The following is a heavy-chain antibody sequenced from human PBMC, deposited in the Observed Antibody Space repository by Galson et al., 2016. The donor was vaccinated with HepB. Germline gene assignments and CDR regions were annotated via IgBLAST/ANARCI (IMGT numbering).Heavy chain of an antibody. CDR2: ISGRGGST. Sequence: LRLSCAASGLTFSSYAMSWVRQAPGKGLEWVSGISGRGGSTYYADSVKGRFTISRDDSKKPPYLQMNRLRAEDTAVYYCAKSLLGVTLVSYYYGLDVWGKGTTVTVSS. D-gene: IGHD2-21*02. CDR1: GLTFSSYA. CDR3: AKSLLGVTLVSYYYGLDV. V-gene: IGHV3-23*01. J-gene: IGHJ6*04.